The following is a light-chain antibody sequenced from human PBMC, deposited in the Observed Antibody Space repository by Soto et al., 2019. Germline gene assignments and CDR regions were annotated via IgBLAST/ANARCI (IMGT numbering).Light chain of an antibody. Sequence: EVVLTQCPGTLSLSPGEGATLSCRASHNISSTYLAWYQQKPGQAPRLLIYGASSRATGIPDRFSGSGSGTDFTLTVSRLESKDFAVFYCQHYGSSMYTFG. J-gene: IGKJ2*01. V-gene: IGKV3-20*01. CDR2: GAS. CDR3: QHYGSSMYT. CDR1: HNISSTY.